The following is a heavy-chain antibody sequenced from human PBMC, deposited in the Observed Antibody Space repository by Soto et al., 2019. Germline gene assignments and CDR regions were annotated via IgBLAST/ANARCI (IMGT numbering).Heavy chain of an antibody. CDR1: GYTFTSYY. CDR3: ARDGGVVVVVAATPHAFDI. Sequence: QVQLVQSGAEVKKPGASVKVSCKASGYTFTSYYMHWVRQAPGQGLERMGIINPSGGSTSYAQKFQGRVTMTRDTSTSTVYMELSSLRSEDTAVYYCARDGGVVVVVAATPHAFDIWGQGTMVTVSS. D-gene: IGHD2-15*01. CDR2: INPSGGST. J-gene: IGHJ3*02. V-gene: IGHV1-46*03.